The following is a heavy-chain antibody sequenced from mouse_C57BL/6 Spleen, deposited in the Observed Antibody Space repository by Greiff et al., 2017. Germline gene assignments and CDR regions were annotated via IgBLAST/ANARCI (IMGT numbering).Heavy chain of an antibody. CDR1: GFSLTSYG. Sequence: VMLVESGPGLVAPSQSLSITCTVSGFSLTSYGVHWVRQPPGKGLEWLVVIWSDGSTTYNSALNSRLSISKDNSKSQVFLKMNSLQTDDTAMYYCARHNYYGDYAMGYWGQGTSVTVSS. D-gene: IGHD1-1*01. CDR2: IWSDGST. J-gene: IGHJ4*01. CDR3: ARHNYYGDYAMGY. V-gene: IGHV2-6-1*01.